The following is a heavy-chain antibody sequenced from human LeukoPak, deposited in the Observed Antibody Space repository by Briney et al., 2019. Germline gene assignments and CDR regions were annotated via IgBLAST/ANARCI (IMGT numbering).Heavy chain of an antibody. Sequence: GGSLRLSCIGSGFTFSGSNIHWVRQASGKGLEWVGRVRSKDNNYATAYGASMKGRFTISRDNSKNTLYLQMNSLRAEDTAVYYCVRGGRRTLVVVATKGGVDYWGQGTLVTVSS. CDR2: VRSKDNNYAT. CDR1: GFTFSGSN. V-gene: IGHV3-73*01. D-gene: IGHD2-15*01. J-gene: IGHJ4*02. CDR3: VRGGRRTLVVVATKGGVDY.